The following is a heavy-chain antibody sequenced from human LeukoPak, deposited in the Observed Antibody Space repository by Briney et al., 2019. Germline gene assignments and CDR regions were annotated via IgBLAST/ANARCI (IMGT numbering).Heavy chain of an antibody. D-gene: IGHD3-22*01. V-gene: IGHV3-74*01. J-gene: IGHJ1*01. Sequence: PGGSLRLSCAASGFTLSSYWMHWVRQAPGKGLVWVSRIKSDGSTNYADSVKGRFTISRDNAKNTLSLQMNSLRAEDTGVYYCARAPSEIGGYYPEYFRHWGQGTLVTVSS. CDR1: GFTLSSYW. CDR3: ARAPSEIGGYYPEYFRH. CDR2: IKSDGST.